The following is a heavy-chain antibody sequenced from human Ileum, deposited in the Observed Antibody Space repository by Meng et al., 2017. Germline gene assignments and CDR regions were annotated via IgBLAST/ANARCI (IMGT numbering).Heavy chain of an antibody. J-gene: IGHJ4*02. D-gene: IGHD6-19*01. V-gene: IGHV3-74*01. CDR1: GFTSSSYW. CDR2: MNSDGTTT. CDR3: ARGGSSAWY. Sequence: GGSLRLSCAVSGFTSSSYWMHWVRQAPGKGLVWVSRMNSDGTTTDYADSVKGRFTISRDNAKNTLYLQMNSLRAEDTAVYYCARGGSSAWYWGQGALVTVSS.